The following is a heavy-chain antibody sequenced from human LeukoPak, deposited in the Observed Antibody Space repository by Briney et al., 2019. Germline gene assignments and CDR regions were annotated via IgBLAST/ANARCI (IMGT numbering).Heavy chain of an antibody. J-gene: IGHJ3*02. CDR3: AKDRIAVAGTDAFDI. V-gene: IGHV3-21*04. D-gene: IGHD6-19*01. Sequence: GGSLRLSCAASGFTFSSYSMNWVRQAPGKGLEWVSSISSSSSYIYYADSVKGRFTISRDNAKNSLYLQMNSLRAEDTALYYCAKDRIAVAGTDAFDIWGQGTMVTVSS. CDR1: GFTFSSYS. CDR2: ISSSSSYI.